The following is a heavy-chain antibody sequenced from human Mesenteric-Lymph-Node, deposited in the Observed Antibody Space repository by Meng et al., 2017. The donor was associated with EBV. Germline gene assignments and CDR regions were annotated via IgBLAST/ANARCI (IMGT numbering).Heavy chain of an antibody. J-gene: IGHJ4*02. CDR3: ARVEQWLLYFDY. CDR1: GGSISSCGNY. Sequence: QVQMLESGPGLVKPSQTVYLTCACSGGSISSCGNYWSWNRQRPGKGLEWIGYIYYSGSNYYNPFLKSRVTISVDTSKNQFSLKRSSVTAADTAVYYCARVEQWLLYFDYWGQGTLVTASS. D-gene: IGHD6-19*01. V-gene: IGHV4-30-4*01. CDR2: IYYSGSN.